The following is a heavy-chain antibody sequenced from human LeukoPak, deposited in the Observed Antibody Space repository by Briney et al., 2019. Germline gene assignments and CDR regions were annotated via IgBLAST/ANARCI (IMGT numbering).Heavy chain of an antibody. J-gene: IGHJ4*02. CDR2: TYYRSKWYN. V-gene: IGHV6-1*01. Sequence: SQTLSLTCAISGDSVSSNSAAWSWIRQSPSRGLEWLGRTYYRSKWYNDYAVSVKSRTTFNADTSKNQFSLQLNSVTPEDTAMYYCARGTPEYSSGWYYFDYWGQGTLVTVSS. CDR3: ARGTPEYSSGWYYFDY. D-gene: IGHD6-19*01. CDR1: GDSVSSNSAA.